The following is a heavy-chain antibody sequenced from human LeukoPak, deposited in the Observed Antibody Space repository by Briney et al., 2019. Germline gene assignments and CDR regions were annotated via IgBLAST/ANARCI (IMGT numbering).Heavy chain of an antibody. Sequence: PSETLSLTCTVSGGSISSYYWSWIRQPPGKGLEWIGYIYYSGSTNYNPSLKSQVTISVDTSKNQFSLKLSSVTAADTAVYYCAGYNRYYFDYWGQGTLVTVSS. CDR2: IYYSGST. CDR3: AGYNRYYFDY. J-gene: IGHJ4*02. V-gene: IGHV4-59*01. D-gene: IGHD1-1*01. CDR1: GGSISSYY.